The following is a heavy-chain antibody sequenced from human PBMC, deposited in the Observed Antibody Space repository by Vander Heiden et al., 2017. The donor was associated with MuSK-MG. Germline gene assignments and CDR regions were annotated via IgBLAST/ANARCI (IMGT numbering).Heavy chain of an antibody. CDR2: INPSGGGT. CDR1: GYTFSTYY. CDR3: ARDKGSVTYYSDTSGYYYFDF. Sequence: QVQLVQSGAEVKEPGASVKVSCKPSGYTFSTYYIHWLRQAPGQGLEWMGIINPSGGGTSYTQKFKGRVTMTRDTSTSTVYMELRSLRSEDTAVYYCARDKGSVTYYSDTSGYYYFDFWGQGTLVTVSS. V-gene: IGHV1-46*03. D-gene: IGHD3-22*01. J-gene: IGHJ4*02.